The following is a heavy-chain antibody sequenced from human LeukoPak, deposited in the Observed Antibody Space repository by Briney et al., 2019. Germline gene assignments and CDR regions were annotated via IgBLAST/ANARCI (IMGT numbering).Heavy chain of an antibody. CDR1: GFSVSTSGVG. V-gene: IGHV2-5*01. J-gene: IGHJ4*02. Sequence: SGPTLVNLTQTRTRTCTFSGFSVSTSGVGGGWIRHPPGEALEWLALIYWNDDKRYSPSLKSRLTITKDTSKNQVVLTMTNMDPVDTATYYCAHMRVYYFDYWGQGTLVTVSS. CDR2: IYWNDDK. CDR3: AHMRVYYFDY.